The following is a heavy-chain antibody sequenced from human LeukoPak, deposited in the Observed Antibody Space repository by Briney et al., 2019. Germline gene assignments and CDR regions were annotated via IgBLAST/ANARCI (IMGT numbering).Heavy chain of an antibody. J-gene: IGHJ5*02. CDR1: GFTFTTYW. Sequence: GESLRLSCAASGFTFTTYWLGWVRQPPGKGLEWVANIKQDGTEKYYVDSVKGRFTISRDNAKNSLYLQMNSLRAEDTAVYYCARDSSGYFHWFDPWGQGTLVTVSS. V-gene: IGHV3-7*01. CDR3: ARDSSGYFHWFDP. CDR2: IKQDGTEK. D-gene: IGHD3-22*01.